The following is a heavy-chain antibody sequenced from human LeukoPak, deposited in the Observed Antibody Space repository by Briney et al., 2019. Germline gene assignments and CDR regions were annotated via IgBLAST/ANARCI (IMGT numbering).Heavy chain of an antibody. J-gene: IGHJ4*02. D-gene: IGHD5-24*01. Sequence: PGGSLRLSCAASGLSFSRLWMNWVRQAPGKGLEWVTNINQDGSDKRYVDSVKGRFSISRDNSKNLLFLQMNSLRVEDTAVYYSAGPASVYLGSGDVGFESWGQGTLVTVSS. V-gene: IGHV3-7*01. CDR1: GLSFSRLW. CDR2: INQDGSDK. CDR3: AGPASVYLGSGDVGFES.